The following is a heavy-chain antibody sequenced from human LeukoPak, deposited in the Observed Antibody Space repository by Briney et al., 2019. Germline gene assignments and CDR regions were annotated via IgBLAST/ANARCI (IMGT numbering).Heavy chain of an antibody. CDR3: ARTLAVAGHFDY. V-gene: IGHV2-70*11. J-gene: IGHJ4*02. CDR1: GGSFSGYY. CDR2: IDWDDDK. Sequence: TLSLTCAVYGGSFSGYYWSWIRQPPGKALEWLARIDWDDDKYYSTSLKTRLTISKDTSKNQVVLTMTNMDPVDTATYYCARTLAVAGHFDYWGQGTLVTVSS. D-gene: IGHD6-19*01.